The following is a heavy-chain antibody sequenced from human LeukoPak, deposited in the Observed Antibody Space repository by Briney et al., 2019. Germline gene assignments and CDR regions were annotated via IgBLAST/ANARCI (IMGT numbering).Heavy chain of an antibody. CDR1: GYTFTSYG. J-gene: IGHJ6*03. D-gene: IGHD3-16*01. V-gene: IGHV1-69*13. CDR2: IIPIFGTA. CDR3: ARGEQSYYDYIWGSPRHDYYYYMDV. Sequence: PGASVKVSCKASGYTFTSYGISWVRQAPGQGLEWMGGIIPIFGTANYAQKFQGRVTITADESTSTAYMELSSLRSEDTAVYYCARGEQSYYDYIWGSPRHDYYYYMDVWGKGTTVTVSS.